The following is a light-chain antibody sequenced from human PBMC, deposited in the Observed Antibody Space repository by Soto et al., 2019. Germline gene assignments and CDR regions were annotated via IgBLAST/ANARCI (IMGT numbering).Light chain of an antibody. CDR2: GAS. V-gene: IGKV3-20*01. Sequence: EIVLTQSPGTLSLSPGERATLSCRASQSVSSRSLAWYQQKPGQAPRLLISGASSRAADIPGRFSGSGSGTDFTLTINSLEPEDFAVYYCQQYDSSPRTFGQGTKVDIK. J-gene: IGKJ1*01. CDR1: QSVSSRS. CDR3: QQYDSSPRT.